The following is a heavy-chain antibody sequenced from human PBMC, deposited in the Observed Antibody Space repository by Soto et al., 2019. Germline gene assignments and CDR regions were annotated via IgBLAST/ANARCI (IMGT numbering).Heavy chain of an antibody. CDR1: GYTFTGYF. CDR2: INPNSGAT. CDR3: ARGGGTILAPLP. Sequence: ASVKVSFKASGYTFTGYFMHWVRQAPGQGLEWMGWINPNSGATKYAQKFQGRVTLSRDTSIRTAYMELTGLRSDDTAVYYCARGGGTILAPLPWGQGTQVTVSS. J-gene: IGHJ5*02. V-gene: IGHV1-2*02. D-gene: IGHD3-3*01.